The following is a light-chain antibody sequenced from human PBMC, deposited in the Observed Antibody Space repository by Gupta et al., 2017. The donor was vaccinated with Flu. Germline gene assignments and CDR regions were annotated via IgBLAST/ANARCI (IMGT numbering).Light chain of an antibody. CDR1: QSVSSSY. V-gene: IGKV3-20*01. CDR2: GAS. J-gene: IGKJ4*01. CDR3: QQYCSSLT. Sequence: EIVLTQSPGTMSLSPGERATLSCRASQSVSSSYLGWYQQKPGQVPRLLIYGASSRANGIPDRFSGSGSGTDFTLTSSRREPEDCAVYYWQQYCSSLTFGGGTKVEIK.